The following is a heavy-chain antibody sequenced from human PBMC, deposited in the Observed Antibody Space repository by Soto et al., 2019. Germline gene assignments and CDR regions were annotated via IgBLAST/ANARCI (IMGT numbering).Heavy chain of an antibody. J-gene: IGHJ5*02. D-gene: IGHD2-2*01. CDR3: ARAPLGGCDSTNCYSWFDP. Sequence: PGGSLRLSCAASGFTFSSYWMHWVRQVPGKGQVWVSGINSDGSGTRYADSVKGRFNISGDNAKNTLYLQMNSLRAEDTAVYYCARAPLGGCDSTNCYSWFDPWGQGTLVPVSS. CDR2: INSDGSGT. V-gene: IGHV3-74*01. CDR1: GFTFSSYW.